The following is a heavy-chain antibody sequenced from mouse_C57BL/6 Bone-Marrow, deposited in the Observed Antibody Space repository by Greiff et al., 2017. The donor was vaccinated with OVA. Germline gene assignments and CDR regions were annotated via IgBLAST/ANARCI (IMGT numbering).Heavy chain of an antibody. J-gene: IGHJ2*01. CDR1: GYTFTSYW. V-gene: IGHV1-69*01. CDR2: IDPSDSYT. Sequence: VQLQQPGAELVMPGASVKLSCKASGYTFTSYWMHWVKQRPGQGLEWIGEIDPSDSYTNYNQKFKGKSTLTVDKSSSTAYMQLSSLTSEDSAVYYCARGSTTGWDYFDYWGQGTTLTVSS. D-gene: IGHD1-1*01. CDR3: ARGSTTGWDYFDY.